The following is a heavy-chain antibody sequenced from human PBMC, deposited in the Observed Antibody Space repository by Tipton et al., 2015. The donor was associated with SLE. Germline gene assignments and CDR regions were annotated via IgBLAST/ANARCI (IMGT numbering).Heavy chain of an antibody. Sequence: TLSLTCTVSGGSISSYYWSWIRQPPGKGLEWIGYIYYSGSTNYNPSLKSRVTISVDTSKNQFSLKLSSVTAADTAVYYCARGEAVAGINPWGQGTLVTVSS. J-gene: IGHJ5*02. CDR1: GGSISSYY. CDR3: ARGEAVAGINP. D-gene: IGHD6-19*01. V-gene: IGHV4-59*01. CDR2: IYYSGST.